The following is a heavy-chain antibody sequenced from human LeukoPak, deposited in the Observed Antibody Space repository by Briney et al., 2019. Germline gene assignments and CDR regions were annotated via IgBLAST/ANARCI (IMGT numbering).Heavy chain of an antibody. J-gene: IGHJ5*02. CDR3: AKSFHNWNYGGNWFDP. V-gene: IGHV3-23*01. CDR2: ISSSGGST. Sequence: SGGSLRLSCAASGFTFSSYAMSWVRQAPGKGLEWVSAISSSGGSTYYADSVKGRFTISRENSKNTLYLQMNSLRAEDTAVYYCAKSFHNWNYGGNWFDPWGQGTLVTVSS. CDR1: GFTFSSYA. D-gene: IGHD1-7*01.